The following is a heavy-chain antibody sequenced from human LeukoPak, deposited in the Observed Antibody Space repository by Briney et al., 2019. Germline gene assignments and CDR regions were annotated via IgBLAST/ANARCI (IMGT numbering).Heavy chain of an antibody. D-gene: IGHD3-3*01. CDR2: INHSGST. V-gene: IGHV4-34*01. Sequence: SETLSLTCAVYGGSFSGYYWSWIRQPPGKGLEWIGEINHSGSTNYNPSLKSRVTMSVDTSKNQFSLKLSSVTAADTAVYYCARGQSHYDFWSGYYHWGQGTLVTVSS. CDR1: GGSFSGYY. CDR3: ARGQSHYDFWSGYYH. J-gene: IGHJ5*02.